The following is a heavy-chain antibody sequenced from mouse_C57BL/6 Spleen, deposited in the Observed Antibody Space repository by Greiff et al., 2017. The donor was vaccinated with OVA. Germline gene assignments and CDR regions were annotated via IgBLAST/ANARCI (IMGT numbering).Heavy chain of an antibody. J-gene: IGHJ2*01. CDR2: INYDGSST. CDR3: ARGDYYGPYFDY. Sequence: EVHLVESEGGLVQPGSSMKLSCTASGFTFSDYYMAWVRQVPEKGLEWVANINYDGSSTYYLDSLKSRFIISRDNAKNILYLQMSSLKSEDTATYYCARGDYYGPYFDYWGQGTTLTVSS. CDR1: GFTFSDYY. V-gene: IGHV5-16*01. D-gene: IGHD1-1*01.